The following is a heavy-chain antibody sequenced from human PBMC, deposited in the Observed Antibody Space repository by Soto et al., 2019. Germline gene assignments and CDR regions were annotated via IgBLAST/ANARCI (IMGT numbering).Heavy chain of an antibody. Sequence: EVQLAESGGGLVKAGGSLRLFCTASGFTFRNYNMNWVHQAPGKGLEWVSSISTGGAYMFYADSVKGRFTISRDNAQNSLFLQIDSPRAEDTAVYYCARDIASPGGDYFDSWGQGTLVTVSS. CDR1: GFTFRNYN. CDR2: ISTGGAYM. J-gene: IGHJ4*02. CDR3: ARDIASPGGDYFDS. V-gene: IGHV3-21*06. D-gene: IGHD2-21*01.